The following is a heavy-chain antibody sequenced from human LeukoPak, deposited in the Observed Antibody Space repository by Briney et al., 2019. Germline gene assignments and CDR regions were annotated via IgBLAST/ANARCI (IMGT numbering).Heavy chain of an antibody. V-gene: IGHV3-23*01. CDR2: ISGSGDNM. Sequence: GGSLRLSCLASKFTFNNYAMTWVRQAPGKGLEWVSSISGSGDNMDYADSVKGRFTISRDNSKNTLYLQMNSLRAEDTAVYYCAKAPYGDSTGYWGQGTLVTVSS. CDR1: KFTFNNYA. J-gene: IGHJ4*02. D-gene: IGHD2/OR15-2a*01. CDR3: AKAPYGDSTGY.